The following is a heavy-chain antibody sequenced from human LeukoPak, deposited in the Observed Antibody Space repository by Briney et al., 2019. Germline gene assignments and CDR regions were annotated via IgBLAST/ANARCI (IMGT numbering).Heavy chain of an antibody. CDR2: ISAYNGNT. J-gene: IGHJ6*03. CDR1: GYTFTSYG. D-gene: IGHD6-6*01. Sequence: ASVKVSCKASGYTFTSYGISWVRQAPGQGLEWMGRISAYNGNTNYAQKLQGRVTMTTDTSTSTAYMELSSLRSEDTAVYYCARSSSSDYYYYYMDVWGKGTTVTVSS. V-gene: IGHV1-18*01. CDR3: ARSSSSDYYYYYMDV.